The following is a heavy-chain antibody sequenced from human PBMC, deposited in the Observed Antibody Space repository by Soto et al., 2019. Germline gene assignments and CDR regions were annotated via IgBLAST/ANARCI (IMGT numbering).Heavy chain of an antibody. CDR1: GYTFTGYY. Sequence: ASVKVSCKASGYTFTGYYMHWVRQAPGQGLEWMGWINPNSGGTNYAQKFQGWVTMTRDTSISTAYMELSRLRSDDTAVYYCARGRLNCGGDCYSNYSYGMDVWGQGTTVTVAS. CDR2: INPNSGGT. J-gene: IGHJ6*02. V-gene: IGHV1-2*04. CDR3: ARGRLNCGGDCYSNYSYGMDV. D-gene: IGHD2-21*02.